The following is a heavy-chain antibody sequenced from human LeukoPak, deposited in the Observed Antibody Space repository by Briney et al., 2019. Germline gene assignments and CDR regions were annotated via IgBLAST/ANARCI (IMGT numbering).Heavy chain of an antibody. Sequence: GGSLRLSCAASGFTVSSNYMSWVRQAPGKGLEWVSVIYSGGSTYYADSVKGRFTISRDNSKNTLYLQMNSLRAEDTAVYYCARAGGGSRMGYYFDYWGQGTLVTVSS. J-gene: IGHJ4*02. CDR2: IYSGGST. D-gene: IGHD3-16*01. CDR3: ARAGGGSRMGYYFDY. V-gene: IGHV3-66*01. CDR1: GFTVSSNY.